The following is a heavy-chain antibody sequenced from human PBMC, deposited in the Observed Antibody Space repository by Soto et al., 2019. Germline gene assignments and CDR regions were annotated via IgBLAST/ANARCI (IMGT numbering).Heavy chain of an antibody. Sequence: PSETLSLTCTVSGGSISSYYWSWIRQPPGKGLEWIGYIYYSGSTNYNPSLKSRVTISVDTSKNQFSLKLSSVTAADTAVYYCVRANYDFWSGYGNWFDPWGQGTLVTVS. V-gene: IGHV4-59*01. D-gene: IGHD3-3*01. J-gene: IGHJ5*02. CDR2: IYYSGST. CDR3: VRANYDFWSGYGNWFDP. CDR1: GGSISSYY.